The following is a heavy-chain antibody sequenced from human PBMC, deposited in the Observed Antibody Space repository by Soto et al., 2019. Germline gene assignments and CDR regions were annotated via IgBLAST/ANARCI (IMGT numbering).Heavy chain of an antibody. Sequence: EVQLVDSGGGLVQPGGSLSLSCAASGFTFSHHWMNWVRQAPGKGLEWVANIKEDGSEKFYVDSVKGRFTISRDNGKNSLYLQMNSLTADDTAVYYCARGSSGYGLMWFGEFLSSFDYWGQGTLVTVSS. D-gene: IGHD3-10*01. J-gene: IGHJ4*02. CDR2: IKEDGSEK. CDR1: GFTFSHHW. CDR3: ARGSSGYGLMWFGEFLSSFDY. V-gene: IGHV3-7*01.